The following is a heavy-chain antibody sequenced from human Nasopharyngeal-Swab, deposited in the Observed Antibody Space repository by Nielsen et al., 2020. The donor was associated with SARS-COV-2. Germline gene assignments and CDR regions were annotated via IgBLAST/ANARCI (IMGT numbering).Heavy chain of an antibody. D-gene: IGHD3-10*01. V-gene: IGHV3-9*01. Sequence: SLKISCAASGFTFDDYAMHWVRQAPGKGLEWVSGISWNSGSIGYADSVKGRFTISRDNAKNSLYLQMNSLRAEDTALYYCAKDQVHYYGSGSYYSTQSNWFDPWGQGTLVTVS. J-gene: IGHJ5*02. CDR1: GFTFDDYA. CDR2: ISWNSGSI. CDR3: AKDQVHYYGSGSYYSTQSNWFDP.